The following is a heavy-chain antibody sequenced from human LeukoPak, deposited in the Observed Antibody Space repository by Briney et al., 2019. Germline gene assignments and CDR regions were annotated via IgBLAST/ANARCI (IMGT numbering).Heavy chain of an antibody. CDR2: ISSSSSYI. V-gene: IGHV3-21*01. D-gene: IGHD4-17*01. J-gene: IGHJ4*02. CDR3: ASLLNPHPLTTVTIF. Sequence: PGGSLRLSCAASGFTFSSYSMNWVRQAPGKGLEWVSSISSSSSYIYYADSVKGRLTISRDNAKNSLYLQVNSLRAEDTAVYYCASLLNPHPLTTVTIFWGQGTLVTVSS. CDR1: GFTFSSYS.